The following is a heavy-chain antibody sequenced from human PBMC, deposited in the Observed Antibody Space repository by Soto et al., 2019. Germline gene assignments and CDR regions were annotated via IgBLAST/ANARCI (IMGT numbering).Heavy chain of an antibody. D-gene: IGHD4-17*01. J-gene: IGHJ4*02. V-gene: IGHV4-31*02. CDR3: ARCLSVTLFDN. CDR2: IYYIVST. Sequence: WTWIRQHPGKGLEWIGYIYYIVSTYYNPSLKSRVTISVDTSKNQFSLKLSSVTAADTAVYYCARCLSVTLFDNWGQGTLVTVSS.